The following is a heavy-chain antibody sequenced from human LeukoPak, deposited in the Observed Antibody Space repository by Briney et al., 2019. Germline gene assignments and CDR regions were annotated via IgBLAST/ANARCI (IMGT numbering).Heavy chain of an antibody. CDR3: ARASRITIFGAPYAFDI. D-gene: IGHD3-3*01. Sequence: PSETLSLTCTVSGGSISSSSYYWGWIRQPPGKGLEWIGSIYYSGSTYYNPSLKSRVTISVDTSKNQFSLKLSSVTAADTAVYYCARASRITIFGAPYAFDIWGQGTMVTVSS. CDR2: IYYSGST. CDR1: GGSISSSSYY. V-gene: IGHV4-39*07. J-gene: IGHJ3*02.